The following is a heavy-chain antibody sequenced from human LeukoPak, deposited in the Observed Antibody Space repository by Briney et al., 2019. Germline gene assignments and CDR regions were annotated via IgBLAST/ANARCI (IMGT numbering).Heavy chain of an antibody. Sequence: SETLSLTCTVSGGSISSYYWSWIRQPPGKGLEWIGYIYYSGSTNYNPSLKSRVIISVDTSKNQFSLKLSSVTAADTAVCYCARGNSNYVPATWGQGTLVTVSS. CDR1: GGSISSYY. CDR3: ARGNSNYVPAT. V-gene: IGHV4-59*01. CDR2: IYYSGST. D-gene: IGHD4-11*01. J-gene: IGHJ4*02.